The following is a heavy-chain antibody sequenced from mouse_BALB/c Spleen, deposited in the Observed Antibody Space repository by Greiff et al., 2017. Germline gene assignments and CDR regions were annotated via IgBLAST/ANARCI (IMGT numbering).Heavy chain of an antibody. J-gene: IGHJ3*01. CDR2: INPYNGDT. CDR3: GRSQTMITTGAWFAY. Sequence: VQLKESGPELVKPGASVKISCKASGYSFTGYFMNWVKQSHGKSLEWIGRINPYNGDTFYNQKFKGKATLTVDKSSSTAHMELLSLTSEDSAVYYCGRSQTMITTGAWFAYWGQGTLVTVSA. V-gene: IGHV1-37*01. D-gene: IGHD2-4*01. CDR1: GYSFTGYF.